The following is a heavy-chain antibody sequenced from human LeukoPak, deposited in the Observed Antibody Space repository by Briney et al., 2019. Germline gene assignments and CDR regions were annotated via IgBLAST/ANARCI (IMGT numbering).Heavy chain of an antibody. V-gene: IGHV3-23*01. CDR3: AKVPTPIVVPAALYFDY. Sequence: GGSLRLSCAASGFTFSSSAMSWVRQVPGKGLEWVSGTSASGGSTNYADSVRGRFTISRDNSKNTLYVQMNSLRDEDTALYYCAKVPTPIVVPAALYFDYWGQGTLVTVSS. CDR1: GFTFSSSA. J-gene: IGHJ4*02. CDR2: TSASGGST. D-gene: IGHD2-2*01.